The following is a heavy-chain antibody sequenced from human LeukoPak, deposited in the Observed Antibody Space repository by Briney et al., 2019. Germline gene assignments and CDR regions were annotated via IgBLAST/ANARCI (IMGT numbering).Heavy chain of an antibody. CDR2: ITPFNGNT. J-gene: IGHJ6*03. CDR1: GYTFTYRY. V-gene: IGHV1-45*02. D-gene: IGHD2-2*01. CDR3: AGRGYCSSTSCYAFHYYYYYMDV. Sequence: ASVKVSCKASGYTFTYRYLHWVRQAPGQALEWMGWITPFNGNTNYAQKFQDRVTMTRNTSISTAYMELSSLRSEDTAVYYCAGRGYCSSTSCYAFHYYYYYMDVWGKGTTVTISS.